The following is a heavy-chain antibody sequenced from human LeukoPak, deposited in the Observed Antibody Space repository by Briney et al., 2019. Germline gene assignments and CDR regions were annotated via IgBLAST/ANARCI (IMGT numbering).Heavy chain of an antibody. V-gene: IGHV4-38-2*02. CDR3: ARDRGGCSSTSCYPEDYYYYYMDV. CDR2: FYHSGST. J-gene: IGHJ6*03. Sequence: SETLSLTCTVSGYSISSGYYWGWIRQPPGKGLEWIGSFYHSGSTYYTPSLRSRVTISVDTSKNQFSLKLSSVTAADTAVYYCARDRGGCSSTSCYPEDYYYYYMDVWGKGTTVTVSS. CDR1: GYSISSGYY. D-gene: IGHD2-2*01.